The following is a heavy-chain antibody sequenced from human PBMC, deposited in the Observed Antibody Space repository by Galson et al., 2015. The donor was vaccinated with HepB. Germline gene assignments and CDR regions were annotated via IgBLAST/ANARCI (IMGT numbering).Heavy chain of an antibody. J-gene: IGHJ5*02. CDR3: ARHREWELPGWFDP. CDR2: IYYSGST. Sequence: ETLSLTCTVSGGSISSYYWSWIRQPPGKGLEWIGYIYYSGSTNYNPSLKSRVTISVDTSKNQFSLKLSSVTAADTAVYYCARHREWELPGWFDPWGQGTLVTVSS. CDR1: GGSISSYY. D-gene: IGHD1-26*01. V-gene: IGHV4-59*08.